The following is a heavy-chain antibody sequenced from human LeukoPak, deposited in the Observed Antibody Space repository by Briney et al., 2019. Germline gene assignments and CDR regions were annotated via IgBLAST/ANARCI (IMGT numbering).Heavy chain of an antibody. V-gene: IGHV3-53*01. J-gene: IGHJ4*02. CDR3: ASSRHPYYYDSGGYYY. Sequence: PGGSLRLSCAASGFTVSSNYMSWVRQAPGKGLEWVSVIYSGGSTYYADSVKGRFTISRDNSKNTLYLQMNSLRAEDTAVYYCASSRHPYYYDSGGYYYWGQGTLVTVSS. CDR1: GFTVSSNY. D-gene: IGHD3-22*01. CDR2: IYSGGST.